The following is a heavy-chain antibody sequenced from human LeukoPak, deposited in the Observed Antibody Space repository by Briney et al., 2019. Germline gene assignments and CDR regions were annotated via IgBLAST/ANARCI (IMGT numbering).Heavy chain of an antibody. CDR3: ARHAPQYTGYYYGMDV. CDR1: GYSFTSYW. Sequence: GESLKISCKGSGYSFTSYWIGWVRQMPGEGLEWMGIIYPGDSDTRYSPSFQGQVTISADKSTSTAYLQWSSLKASDTAIYYCARHAPQYTGYYYGMDVWGQGTTVIVSS. CDR2: IYPGDSDT. V-gene: IGHV5-51*01. D-gene: IGHD1-1*01. J-gene: IGHJ6*02.